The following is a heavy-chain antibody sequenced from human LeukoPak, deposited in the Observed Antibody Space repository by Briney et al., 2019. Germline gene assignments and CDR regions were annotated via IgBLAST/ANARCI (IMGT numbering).Heavy chain of an antibody. CDR1: GYTFTNYW. J-gene: IGHJ3*02. V-gene: IGHV5-51*01. CDR3: ANIGWLGYCSSTSCSHRHMSDAFDI. D-gene: IGHD2-2*01. CDR2: IYPGDSDI. Sequence: GESLKISCKASGYTFTNYWIGWVRQMPGKGLEWMGTIYPGDSDIRYSPSFQGQVTISADKSISTAYLQWSSLKASDTAMYYCANIGWLGYCSSTSCSHRHMSDAFDIWGQGTMVTVSS.